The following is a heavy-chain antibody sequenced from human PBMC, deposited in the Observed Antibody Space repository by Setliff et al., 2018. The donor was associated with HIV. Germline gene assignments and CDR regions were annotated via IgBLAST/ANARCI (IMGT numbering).Heavy chain of an antibody. Sequence: PSETLSLTCAVDGGSFSGYYWSWIRQPPGKGLEWIGEINHSGSTNYKTALKSRVTISVDTSKNQFYLKLSSVTAAYTAVYYCARVVTIFGVVIPYYFDYWGQGTLVTVSS. CDR2: INHSGST. CDR3: ARVVTIFGVVIPYYFDY. J-gene: IGHJ4*02. CDR1: GGSFSGYY. D-gene: IGHD3-3*01. V-gene: IGHV4-34*01.